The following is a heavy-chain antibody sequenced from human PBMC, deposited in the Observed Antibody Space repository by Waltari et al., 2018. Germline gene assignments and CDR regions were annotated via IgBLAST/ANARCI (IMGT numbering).Heavy chain of an antibody. Sequence: QLQLQESGPGLVKPSETLSLTCTVSGDSMNSNSWCGWVRQSPDKGLEWIGQVLRNGRRNYNPYPEGRVIISLATSNNRCSREVTSATAVDTAVYYCARDRGTGLYLDSWGPGTLVTVS. V-gene: IGHV4-4*02. CDR3: ARDRGTGLYLDS. J-gene: IGHJ4*02. CDR1: GDSMNSNSW. CDR2: VLRNGRR. D-gene: IGHD1-1*01.